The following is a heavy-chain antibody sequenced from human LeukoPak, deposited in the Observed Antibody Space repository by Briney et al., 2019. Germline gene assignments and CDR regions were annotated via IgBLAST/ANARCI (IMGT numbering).Heavy chain of an antibody. CDR2: LNPSRGTT. Sequence: GASVKVSCKASGYNFSSYYIQWMRQDPGQGLEWMGLLNPSRGTTTYAPKFQGRVTMTRDTSSNTAYMELRGLRSDDTAIYYCARDATRGIGGSYDLDFWGQGSLVTVSS. V-gene: IGHV1-46*01. J-gene: IGHJ4*02. CDR3: ARDATRGIGGSYDLDF. D-gene: IGHD3-16*01. CDR1: GYNFSSYY.